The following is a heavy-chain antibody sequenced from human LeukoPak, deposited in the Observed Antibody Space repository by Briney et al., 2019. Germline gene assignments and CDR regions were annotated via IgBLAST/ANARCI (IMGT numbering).Heavy chain of an antibody. CDR1: GGTFSSYA. CDR3: ARHWRPHYYERERDAFDI. D-gene: IGHD3-22*01. Sequence: VASVKVSCKASGGTFSSYAISWVRQAPGQGLEWMGGIITIFGTAKYAQKFQGRVTITADESTSTAYMELSSLRSEDTAVYYCARHWRPHYYERERDAFDIWGQGTMVTVSS. CDR2: IITIFGTA. V-gene: IGHV1-69*01. J-gene: IGHJ3*02.